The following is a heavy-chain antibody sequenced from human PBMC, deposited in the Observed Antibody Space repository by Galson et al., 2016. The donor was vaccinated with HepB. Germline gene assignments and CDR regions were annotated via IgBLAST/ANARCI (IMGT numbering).Heavy chain of an antibody. CDR2: TSWNSGSI. J-gene: IGHJ3*02. CDR3: ARGRGSNWRDAFDI. CDR1: GFTFDDYA. V-gene: IGHV3-9*01. Sequence: SLRLSCAASGFTFDDYAMHWVRQAPGKGLEWVSGTSWNSGSIGYADSVKGRFTISRDNDKNSLHLQMNILRAEDTALYYCARGRGSNWRDAFDIWRQGTMVTVSS. D-gene: IGHD6-13*01.